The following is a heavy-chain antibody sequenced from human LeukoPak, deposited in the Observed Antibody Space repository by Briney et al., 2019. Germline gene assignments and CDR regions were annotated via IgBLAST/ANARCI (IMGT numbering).Heavy chain of an antibody. J-gene: IGHJ4*02. CDR2: IYTSGST. CDR1: GGSISSGSYY. Sequence: SETLSLTCTVSGGSISSGSYYWSRIRQPAGKGLEWIGRIYTSGSTYYNPSLKSRVTISVDTSKNQFSLKLSSVTAADTAVYYCARVDYTSDYWGQGTLVTVSS. D-gene: IGHD4-11*01. V-gene: IGHV4-61*02. CDR3: ARVDYTSDY.